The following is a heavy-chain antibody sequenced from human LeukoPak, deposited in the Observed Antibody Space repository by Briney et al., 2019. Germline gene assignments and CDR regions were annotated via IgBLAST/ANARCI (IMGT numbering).Heavy chain of an antibody. V-gene: IGHV1-18*01. D-gene: IGHD6-6*01. CDR3: ARDPWSGAHSSSSGDY. CDR1: GYTFTSYG. Sequence: ASVKVSCKASGYTFTSYGISWVRQAPGQGLEWMGWISAYNGNTNYAQKLQGRVTMTTDTSTSTAYMELSSLRSEDTAVYYCARDPWSGAHSSSSGDYWGQGTLVTVSS. J-gene: IGHJ4*02. CDR2: ISAYNGNT.